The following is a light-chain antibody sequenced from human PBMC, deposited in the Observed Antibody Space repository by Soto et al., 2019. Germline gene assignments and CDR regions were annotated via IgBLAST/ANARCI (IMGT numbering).Light chain of an antibody. J-gene: IGKJ5*01. CDR3: QQLNDYPIT. CDR1: QTISGY. V-gene: IGKV1-39*01. CDR2: AAS. Sequence: DIQMTQSPSSLSASVGDRVTITCRASQTISGYLNWYQQKPGKAPELLIYAASYLGSGVPSRFSGSGSGTYFTLTISSLQPEDFATYYCQQLNDYPITFGQGTRLEIK.